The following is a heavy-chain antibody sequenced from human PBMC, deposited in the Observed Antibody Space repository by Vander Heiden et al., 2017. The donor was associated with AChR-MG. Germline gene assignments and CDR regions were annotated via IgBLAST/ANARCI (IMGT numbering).Heavy chain of an antibody. CDR2: ISGFGDTT. D-gene: IGHD6-19*01. CDR3: ATTPGVAVPGAPGDYAMDV. CDR1: GFTFNAHA. Sequence: EERLLESGGGLVRPGGSLRLSCAAAGFTFNAHAEDWVRQAPGKGLEWVSSISGFGDTTYYADSVKGRFTISRDNSRNTLYLEMNSLRAEDTAIYYCATTPGVAVPGAPGDYAMDVWGQGTPVTVSS. J-gene: IGHJ6*02. V-gene: IGHV3-23*01.